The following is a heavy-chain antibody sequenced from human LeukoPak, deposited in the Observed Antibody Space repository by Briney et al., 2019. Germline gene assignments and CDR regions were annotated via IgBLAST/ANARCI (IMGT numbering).Heavy chain of an antibody. V-gene: IGHV1-18*01. CDR2: ISAYNGNT. CDR3: ARARYCSSTSCYGPEDDAFDI. J-gene: IGHJ3*02. D-gene: IGHD2-2*01. CDR1: GYTFTSYG. Sequence: ASVKVSCKASGYTFTSYGISWVRQAPGQGLEWMGWISAYNGNTNYAQKLQGRVTMTTDTSTRTAYMELRSLRFDDTAEYYCARARYCSSTSCYGPEDDAFDIWGQGTMVTVSS.